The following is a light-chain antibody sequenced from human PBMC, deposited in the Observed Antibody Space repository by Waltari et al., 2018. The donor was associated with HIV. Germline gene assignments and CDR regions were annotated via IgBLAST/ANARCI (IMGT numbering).Light chain of an antibody. CDR3: CSYAGSSTFV. J-gene: IGLJ1*01. Sequence: QSALTQPASVSGSPGQSITISCTGTTSDVGNYTYVSWYQQHPGKAPKLMISDVTKRPSGISDRFSGSKSGNTASLTISGLQAEDEADYYCCSYAGSSTFVFGTGTKVTVL. CDR2: DVT. CDR1: TSDVGNYTY. V-gene: IGLV2-23*02.